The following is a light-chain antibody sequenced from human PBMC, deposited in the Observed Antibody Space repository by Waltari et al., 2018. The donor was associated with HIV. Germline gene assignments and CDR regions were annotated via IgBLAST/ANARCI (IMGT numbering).Light chain of an antibody. J-gene: IGKJ1*01. Sequence: DLRLTHSPSPLSASAADRVAIPCRAGQTVGAFLAWYQPKPGKPPTLLIFQAAILEGGVPSRFSGSVSGSDFTLTINGLQSDDFATYYCHQYASFSGTFGQGTKVEL. CDR3: HQYASFSGT. V-gene: IGKV1-5*03. CDR2: QAA. CDR1: QTVGAF.